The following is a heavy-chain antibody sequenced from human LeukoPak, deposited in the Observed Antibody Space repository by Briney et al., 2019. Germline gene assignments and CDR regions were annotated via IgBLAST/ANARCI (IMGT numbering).Heavy chain of an antibody. D-gene: IGHD5/OR15-5a*01. CDR1: GYSVTSYW. J-gene: IGHJ4*02. Sequence: GESLKISCKGSGYSVTSYWISWGRQTPGKGLEGMGRIDPSDSYTNYSPSFQGPVTISADKSISTAYLQWSSLKASETAMYYCAGAAVLVSTSREAMDDYWGQGTLVTVSS. CDR3: AGAAVLVSTSREAMDDY. V-gene: IGHV5-10-1*01. CDR2: IDPSDSYT.